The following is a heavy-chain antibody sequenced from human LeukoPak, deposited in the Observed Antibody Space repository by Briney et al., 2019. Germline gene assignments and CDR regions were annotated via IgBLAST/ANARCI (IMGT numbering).Heavy chain of an antibody. V-gene: IGHV3-21*04. CDR1: GFTFSGYS. Sequence: GGSLRLSCAASGFTFSGYSMNWVRQAPGKGLEWVSSISISSTYIYYADSVKGRFTISRDNSKNTLYLQMNSLRAEDTAVYYCAKRGAEVGTTVAPGDYWGQGTLVTVSS. CDR2: ISISSTYI. CDR3: AKRGAEVGTTVAPGDY. J-gene: IGHJ4*02. D-gene: IGHD1-26*01.